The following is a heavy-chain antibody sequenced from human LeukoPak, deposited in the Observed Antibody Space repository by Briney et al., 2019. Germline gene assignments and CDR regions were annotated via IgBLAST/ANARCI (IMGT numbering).Heavy chain of an antibody. D-gene: IGHD6-19*01. J-gene: IGHJ5*02. V-gene: IGHV3-7*01. Sequence: GGSLRLSCAASGFTFSSYWMSWVRQAPGKGLEWVANIKKDGSEKKYVDSVKGRFTISRDNADNSLYLQMSSLRAEDTALYYCVREGGSGWYSGWFDPWGQRTLVTVSS. CDR1: GFTFSSYW. CDR2: IKKDGSEK. CDR3: VREGGSGWYSGWFDP.